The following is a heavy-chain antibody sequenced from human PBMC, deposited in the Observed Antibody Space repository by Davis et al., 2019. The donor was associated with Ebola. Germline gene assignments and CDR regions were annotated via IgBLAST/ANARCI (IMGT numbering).Heavy chain of an antibody. Sequence: ASVKVSCKASGYSFTHYSFSWVRQAAGQGLEWMGWTNTNSGSTTYAQKFQGRVTITSDTSISTAYMELSSLRSEDTAVYYCARGPKGQGYNIDYWGQGTLVTVSS. CDR2: TNTNSGST. V-gene: IGHV1-8*03. CDR1: GYSFTHYS. CDR3: ARGPKGQGYNIDY. D-gene: IGHD5-24*01. J-gene: IGHJ4*02.